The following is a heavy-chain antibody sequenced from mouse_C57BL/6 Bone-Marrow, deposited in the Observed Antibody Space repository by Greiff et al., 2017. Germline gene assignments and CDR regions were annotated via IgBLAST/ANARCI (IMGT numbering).Heavy chain of an antibody. CDR3: TTLDYYGSEAWFAY. CDR2: IDPATGDT. J-gene: IGHJ3*01. CDR1: GFNIKDDY. D-gene: IGHD1-1*01. V-gene: IGHV14-4*01. Sequence: VQLKESGAELVRPGASVKLSCTASGFNIKDDYMHWVKQRPEQGLEWIGWIDPATGDTEYASKFQGKATIPADTSSNTAYLQLSSQTSDDTAVYYWTTLDYYGSEAWFAYWGQGTLVTVSA.